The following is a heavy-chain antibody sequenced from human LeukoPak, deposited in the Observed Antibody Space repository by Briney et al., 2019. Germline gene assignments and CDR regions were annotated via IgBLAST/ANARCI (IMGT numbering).Heavy chain of an antibody. V-gene: IGHV3-30*18. CDR3: AKGGGDYYFDY. CDR2: ISYDGSNK. CDR1: GFTFSSYG. Sequence: PGRSLGLSCAASGFTFSSYGMHWVRQAPGKGLEWVAVISYDGSNKYYADSVKGRFTISRDNSKNTLYLQMNSLRAEDTAVYYCAKGGGDYYFDYWGQGTLVTVSS. D-gene: IGHD4-17*01. J-gene: IGHJ4*02.